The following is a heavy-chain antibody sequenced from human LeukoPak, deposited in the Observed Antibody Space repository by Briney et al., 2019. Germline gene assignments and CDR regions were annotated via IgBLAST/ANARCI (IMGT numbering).Heavy chain of an antibody. V-gene: IGHV4-39*01. CDR3: ARHKRDPDFLSGSNPPHYYYYMDV. J-gene: IGHJ6*03. CDR1: GGSISSSSYY. D-gene: IGHD3-3*01. CDR2: IYYSGHT. Sequence: SETLYLTCTVSGGSISSSSYYWGWVRQPPGNGLAWIGTIYYSGHTPTNPSLKSRVPIFVDTPQNQFALKPSSVTAGDTAVYYCARHKRDPDFLSGSNPPHYYYYMDVWGKGTTVTVS.